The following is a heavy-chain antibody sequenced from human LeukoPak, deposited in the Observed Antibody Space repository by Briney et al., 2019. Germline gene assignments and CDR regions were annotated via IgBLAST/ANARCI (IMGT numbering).Heavy chain of an antibody. V-gene: IGHV3-20*04. CDR3: AKGWNGMDYGGGLDY. Sequence: GGSLRLSCAASGFTFDDYGRSWVRQVPGKGLEWVSGINWNGGGTAYADSVKGRFTISRDNAKNSLYLHMNSLRAEDTALYYCAKGWNGMDYGGGLDYWGQGTLVTVSS. D-gene: IGHD4-23*01. CDR2: INWNGGGT. CDR1: GFTFDDYG. J-gene: IGHJ4*02.